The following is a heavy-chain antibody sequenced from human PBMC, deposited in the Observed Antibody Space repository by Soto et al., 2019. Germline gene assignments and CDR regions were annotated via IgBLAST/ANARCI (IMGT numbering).Heavy chain of an antibody. D-gene: IGHD6-19*01. V-gene: IGHV1-46*01. Sequence: HVQLVQSGAEVKKPGASVKVSCKASGYTFINYYMHWVRQAPGQGLEWMGIINPNGGSTTYAQKFQGRVTLTRDTSTNTVNMELSSLRSEDTAVYYCAREKWLVRRNDPFDIWGQGTMVTVSS. CDR3: AREKWLVRRNDPFDI. CDR2: INPNGGST. CDR1: GYTFINYY. J-gene: IGHJ3*02.